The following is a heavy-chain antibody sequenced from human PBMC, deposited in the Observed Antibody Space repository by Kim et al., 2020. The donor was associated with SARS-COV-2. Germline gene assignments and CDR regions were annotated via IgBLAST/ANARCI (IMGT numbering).Heavy chain of an antibody. CDR1: GYTFTSFD. V-gene: IGHV1-8*01. CDR2: MNPNTGNT. J-gene: IGHJ5*02. CDR3: ARGATP. Sequence: ASVKVSCKTSGYTFTSFDINWVRQAPGEGLEWVGWMNPNTGNTGYAQKLQGRLTLTRDTSINTAYMELSGLRSVDTAVYFCARGATPWGRGTLVTVSS.